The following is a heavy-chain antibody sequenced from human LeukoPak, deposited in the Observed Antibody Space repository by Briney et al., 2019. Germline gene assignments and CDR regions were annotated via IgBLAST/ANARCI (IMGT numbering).Heavy chain of an antibody. Sequence: ASVTVSCKASGYTFTGYYMHWVRQAPGQGLEWMGWINPNSGGTNYAQKFQGRVTMTRDTSISTAYMELSSLRSEDTAVYYCARDYSYADNWFDPWGQGTLVTVSS. D-gene: IGHD5-18*01. V-gene: IGHV1-2*02. CDR1: GYTFTGYY. J-gene: IGHJ5*02. CDR2: INPNSGGT. CDR3: ARDYSYADNWFDP.